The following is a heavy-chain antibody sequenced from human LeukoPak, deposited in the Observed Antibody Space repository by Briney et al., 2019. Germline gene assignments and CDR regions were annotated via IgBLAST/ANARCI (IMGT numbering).Heavy chain of an antibody. J-gene: IGHJ3*01. Sequence: GGSLRLSCATSGFMFSSFAMSWVRQAPGKGLEWASGISPTGATTYDAKSVRGRFTISRDNSNNKLYLEMNSLRVDDTAIYYCAKGLGRARSGVPSGFDVWGQGTMVTVSS. CDR2: ISPTGATT. V-gene: IGHV3-23*01. CDR3: AKGLGRARSGVPSGFDV. CDR1: GFMFSSFA. D-gene: IGHD1-26*01.